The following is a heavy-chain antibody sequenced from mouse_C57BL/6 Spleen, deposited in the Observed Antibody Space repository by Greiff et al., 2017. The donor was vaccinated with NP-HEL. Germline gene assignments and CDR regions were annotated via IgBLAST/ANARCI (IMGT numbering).Heavy chain of an antibody. J-gene: IGHJ3*01. D-gene: IGHD1-1*01. CDR1: GYTFTNYW. CDR3: ARDHGSTYWFAY. CDR2: IDPSDTYT. V-gene: IGHV1-69*01. Sequence: QVQLQQPGAELVMPGASVKLSCKASGYTFTNYWMHWVKQRPGQGLEWIGEIDPSDTYTNYNQKVKGKSTLTVDKSSSTAYMQLSSLTSEDSAVYYCARDHGSTYWFAYWGQETLVTVST.